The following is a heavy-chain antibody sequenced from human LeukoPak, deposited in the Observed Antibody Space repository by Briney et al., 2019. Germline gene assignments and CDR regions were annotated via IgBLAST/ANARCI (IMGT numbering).Heavy chain of an antibody. CDR3: AKDPANQLLYPAHFSH. Sequence: GGSLRLSCEASGFTFSAYAMTWVRQAPGKGLEWVSSVGSDNKPHYSESVKGRFTISRDNSKNTLYLHMNSLRAEDTAIYSCAKDPANQLLYPAHFSHWGQGTLVTVSS. V-gene: IGHV3-23*01. CDR2: VGSDNKP. J-gene: IGHJ1*01. D-gene: IGHD2-2*01. CDR1: GFTFSAYA.